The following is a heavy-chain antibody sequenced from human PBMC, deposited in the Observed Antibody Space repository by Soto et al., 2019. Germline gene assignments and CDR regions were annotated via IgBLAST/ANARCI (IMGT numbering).Heavy chain of an antibody. CDR1: GFTFSDAW. CDR2: IKSQGEGGTT. J-gene: IGHJ4*02. V-gene: IGHV3-15*01. CDR3: ATLRSYSDY. Sequence: PGGSLRLSCAASGFTFSDAWMTWVRQAPGKGLEWVGRIKSQGEGGTTEYAAPVKGRFTISRDDSENTLYLQMNSLKSEDTAVYYCATLRSYSDYWGQGTMVTVSS.